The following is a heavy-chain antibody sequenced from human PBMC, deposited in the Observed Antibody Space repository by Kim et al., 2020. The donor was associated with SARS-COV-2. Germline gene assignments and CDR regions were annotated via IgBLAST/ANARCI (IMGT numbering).Heavy chain of an antibody. J-gene: IGHJ6*02. Sequence: GESRKISCEGSGDSFSSYWIAWVRQMPGKGLEWMGIIYPCDSDTRYSPSFQGQVTNSVDKSISTAYLQWSSLKASDSAMYYCARSARGSYGLGTYPSYYFYRKDVSAQVNTVTVAS. CDR1: GDSFSSYW. V-gene: IGHV5-51*01. CDR2: IYPCDSDT. CDR3: ARSARGSYGLGTYPSYYFYRKDV. D-gene: IGHD3-16*02.